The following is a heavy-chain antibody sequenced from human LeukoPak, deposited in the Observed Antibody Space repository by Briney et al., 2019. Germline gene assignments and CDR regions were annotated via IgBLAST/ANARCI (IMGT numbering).Heavy chain of an antibody. Sequence: GASVKVSCRASGYTFTGYYIHWVRQAPGQGLEWMGWINPNSGETNYTQKFQGRVTVTRDTSVSTAYMELRRLRSDDTAVYYCATYDFWSGYLGTMDVWGQRTTVIVSS. D-gene: IGHD3-3*01. V-gene: IGHV1-2*02. CDR1: GYTFTGYY. J-gene: IGHJ6*02. CDR2: INPNSGET. CDR3: ATYDFWSGYLGTMDV.